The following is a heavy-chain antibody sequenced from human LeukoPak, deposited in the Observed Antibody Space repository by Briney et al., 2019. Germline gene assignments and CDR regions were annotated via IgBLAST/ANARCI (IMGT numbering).Heavy chain of an antibody. D-gene: IGHD3-22*01. CDR2: ISSRDDSI. CDR1: GFTFGDYY. J-gene: IGHJ3*02. CDR3: ARGRHYYDTRGYSDAFDI. Sequence: GGSLRLSCAASGFTFGDYYMSWIRQAPGKGLEWVAYISSRDDSINYADSLTGRFTISRDNAKNSLFLQMNSLRAEDTAVYYCARGRHYYDTRGYSDAFDIWGQGTLVTVSS. V-gene: IGHV3-11*01.